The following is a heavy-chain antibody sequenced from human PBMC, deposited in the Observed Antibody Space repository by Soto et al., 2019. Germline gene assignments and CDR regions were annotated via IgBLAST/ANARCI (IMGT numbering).Heavy chain of an antibody. V-gene: IGHV3-30*18. J-gene: IGHJ6*02. CDR1: GFTFSSYG. Sequence: QVQLVESGGGVVQPGRSLRLSCAASGFTFSSYGMHWVRQAPGKGLEWVAVISYDGNNRYYADSVKGRFTISRDNSKNSQYLQIMGQGAEDTGLYCCAKDGTAGYGREVRGQGTTVTVSS. CDR3: AKDGTAGYGREV. CDR2: ISYDGNNR.